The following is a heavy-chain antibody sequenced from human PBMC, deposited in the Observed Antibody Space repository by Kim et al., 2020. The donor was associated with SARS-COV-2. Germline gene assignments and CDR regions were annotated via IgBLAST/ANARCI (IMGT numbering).Heavy chain of an antibody. V-gene: IGHV3-64*01. J-gene: IGHJ3*02. D-gene: IGHD2-21*02. Sequence: GGSLRLSCAASGFTFSSYAMHWVRQAPGKGLEYVSAISSNGGSTYYANSVKGRFTISRDNSKNTLYLQMGSLRAEDMAVYYCARVQYCGGDCYSVLSAFDIWGQGTMVTVSS. CDR1: GFTFSSYA. CDR3: ARVQYCGGDCYSVLSAFDI. CDR2: ISSNGGST.